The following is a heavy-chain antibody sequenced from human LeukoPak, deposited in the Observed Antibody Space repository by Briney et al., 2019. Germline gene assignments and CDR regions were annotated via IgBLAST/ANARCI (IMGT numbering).Heavy chain of an antibody. Sequence: PGGSLRLSCAASGFTVSSNYMTWVRQAPGKGLEWVSVIYSGGNTYYADSVKGRFTISRDNTKNTVYPQMNSLRADDTAVYYCARDVGFIVGATPGAFDIWGQGTMVTVSS. CDR3: ARDVGFIVGATPGAFDI. CDR2: IYSGGNT. V-gene: IGHV3-66*01. J-gene: IGHJ3*02. D-gene: IGHD1-26*01. CDR1: GFTVSSNY.